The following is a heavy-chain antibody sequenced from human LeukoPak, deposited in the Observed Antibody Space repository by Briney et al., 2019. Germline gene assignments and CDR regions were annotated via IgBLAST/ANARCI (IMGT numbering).Heavy chain of an antibody. V-gene: IGHV3-23*01. CDR1: GFTFSSYA. Sequence: GGSLRLSCAASGFTFSSYAMSWVRQAPGKGLGWVSAISGSGGSTYYTDSVKGRFTIPRDNYKNTLYLQMNSLSGEDTAVYYCAKYKGDSTWGQGTLVTVSS. D-gene: IGHD2-21*02. CDR3: AKYKGDST. CDR2: ISGSGGST. J-gene: IGHJ5*02.